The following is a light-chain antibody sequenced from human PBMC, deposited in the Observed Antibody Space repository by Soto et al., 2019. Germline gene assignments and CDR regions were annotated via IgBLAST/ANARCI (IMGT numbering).Light chain of an antibody. Sequence: EIVLTQSPATLSLSPGERATLSCRASHSVSNSLAWYQQTPGQAPRLLIYDASNRATAIPARFSGSGSGTDFTLTISSLEPEDFAVYYCQQRSNWPPRTFGQGTRLEIK. V-gene: IGKV3-11*01. J-gene: IGKJ5*01. CDR1: HSVSNS. CDR2: DAS. CDR3: QQRSNWPPRT.